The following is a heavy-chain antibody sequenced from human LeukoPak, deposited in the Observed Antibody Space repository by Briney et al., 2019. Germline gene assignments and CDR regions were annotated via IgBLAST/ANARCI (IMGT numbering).Heavy chain of an antibody. CDR2: ISSSGSTI. Sequence: GGSMRLSCAASGFTFSDYYMSWIRQAPGKWLEWVSYISSSGSTIYYADSVKGRFTISRDNAKNSLYLQMNSLRAEDTAVYYCARGGSSLYNWFDPAEQGTLVTVSS. D-gene: IGHD6-6*01. J-gene: IGHJ5*02. CDR1: GFTFSDYY. CDR3: ARGGSSLYNWFDP. V-gene: IGHV3-11*04.